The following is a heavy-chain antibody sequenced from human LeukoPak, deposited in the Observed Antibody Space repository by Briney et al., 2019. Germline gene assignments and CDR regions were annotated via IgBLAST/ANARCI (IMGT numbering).Heavy chain of an antibody. CDR1: GGSISSSSYY. CDR2: IYYSGST. V-gene: IGHV4-39*01. Sequence: SETLSLTCTVSGGSISSSSYYWGWIRQPPGKGLEWIGSIYYSGSTYYNPSLKSRVTISVDTSKNQFSLKLSSVTAADTAVYYCARTGSSTPLDYFDYWGQGTLVTVSS. D-gene: IGHD1-26*01. J-gene: IGHJ4*02. CDR3: ARTGSSTPLDYFDY.